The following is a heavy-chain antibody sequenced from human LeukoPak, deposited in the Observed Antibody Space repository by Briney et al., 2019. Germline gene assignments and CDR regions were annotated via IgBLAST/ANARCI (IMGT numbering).Heavy chain of an antibody. D-gene: IGHD6-13*01. CDR1: GFTFSTYS. Sequence: GGSLRLSCAASGFTFSTYSINWVRQSPGRARELVSSISSGSTYIFYADSVKGLFTISRDNAKNSVYLQMNSLRAEDTAVYYCARVGGIAAAEGYYFDYWGQGILVTVSS. CDR3: ARVGGIAAAEGYYFDY. V-gene: IGHV3-21*06. CDR2: ISSGSTYI. J-gene: IGHJ4*02.